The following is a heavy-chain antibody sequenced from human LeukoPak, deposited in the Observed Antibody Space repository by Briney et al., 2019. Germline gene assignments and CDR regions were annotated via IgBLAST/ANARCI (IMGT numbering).Heavy chain of an antibody. CDR1: GFTVSSNY. CDR2: IYSGGST. Sequence: GGSLRLSCAASGFTVSSNYMSWVRQAPGKGLEWVSVIYSGGSTYYEDSVKGRLPISRDNSKNTLYLEMNSLRAEGTAVYYCGRGDYGDYTLFDYWGQGTLVSVSS. J-gene: IGHJ4*02. V-gene: IGHV3-53*01. D-gene: IGHD4-17*01. CDR3: GRGDYGDYTLFDY.